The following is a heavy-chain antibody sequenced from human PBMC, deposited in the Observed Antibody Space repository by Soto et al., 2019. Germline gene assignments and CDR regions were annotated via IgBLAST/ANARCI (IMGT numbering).Heavy chain of an antibody. CDR2: IIPIFGTP. CDR3: ARAQRSGYYSHNYYYYGRDV. CDR1: GGTFSSYG. Sequence: QVQLVQSGAEVRKPGSSVKVFCKAAGGTFSSYGISWVRQAPGQGLEWMGGIIPIFGTPNYAQKFQGRVTINADESTSTAYMELSSMRSEDTAVYYCARAQRSGYYSHNYYYYGRDVCGQGTTVTVSS. J-gene: IGHJ6*02. D-gene: IGHD3-22*01. V-gene: IGHV1-69*01.